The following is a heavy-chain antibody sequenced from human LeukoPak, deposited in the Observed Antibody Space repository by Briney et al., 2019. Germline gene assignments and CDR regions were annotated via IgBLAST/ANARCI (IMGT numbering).Heavy chain of an antibody. CDR3: ASGLSMVPTRGYYGPQYGMDV. CDR2: INHSGST. V-gene: IGHV4-34*01. Sequence: PSETLSLTCAVYGGSFSGYYWSWIRQPPGKGLEWIGEINHSGSTNYNPSLKSRVTISVDTSKNQFSLKLSSVTAADTAVYYCASGLSMVPTRGYYGPQYGMDVWGQGTTVTVSS. J-gene: IGHJ6*02. D-gene: IGHD2/OR15-2a*01. CDR1: GGSFSGYY.